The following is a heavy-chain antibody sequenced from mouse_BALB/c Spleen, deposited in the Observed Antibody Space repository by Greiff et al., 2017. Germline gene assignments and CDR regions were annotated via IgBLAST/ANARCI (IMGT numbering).Heavy chain of an antibody. D-gene: IGHD2-14*01. CDR2: INPYNDGT. J-gene: IGHJ3*01. CDR1: GYTFTSYV. Sequence: EVQLQQSGPELVKPGASVKMSCKASGYTFTSYVMHWVKQKPGQGLEWIGYINPYNDGTKYNEKFKGKATLTSDKSSSTAYMELSSLTSEDSAVYYCARLSGEVRRWFAYWGQGTLVTVSA. V-gene: IGHV1-14*01. CDR3: ARLSGEVRRWFAY.